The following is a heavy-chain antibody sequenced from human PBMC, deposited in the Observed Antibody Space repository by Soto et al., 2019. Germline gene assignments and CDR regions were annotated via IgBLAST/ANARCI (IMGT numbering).Heavy chain of an antibody. CDR3: ARDNAAPYYYYYGMDV. CDR2: ISYDGSNK. V-gene: IGHV3-30-3*01. D-gene: IGHD6-25*01. Sequence: PGGSLRLSCAASGFTFSSYAMHWVRQAPGKGLEWVAVISYDGSNKYYADSVKGRFTISRDNSKNTLYLQMNSLRAEDTAVYYCARDNAAPYYYYYGMDVWGQGTTVTV. J-gene: IGHJ6*02. CDR1: GFTFSSYA.